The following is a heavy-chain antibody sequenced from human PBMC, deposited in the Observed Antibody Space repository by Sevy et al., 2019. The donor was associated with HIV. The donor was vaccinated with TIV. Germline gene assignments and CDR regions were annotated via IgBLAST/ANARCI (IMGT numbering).Heavy chain of an antibody. J-gene: IGHJ4*02. V-gene: IGHV3-21*01. D-gene: IGHD3-10*01. CDR1: GFTFSSYS. Sequence: GGSLRLSCAASGFTFSSYSMNWVRQAPGKGLEWVSSISSSSSYIYYADSVKGRFTISRDNAKNSLYLQMNSLRAEDTAVYYCARDLWFGELSRFDYWGQGTLVTVSS. CDR3: ARDLWFGELSRFDY. CDR2: ISSSSSYI.